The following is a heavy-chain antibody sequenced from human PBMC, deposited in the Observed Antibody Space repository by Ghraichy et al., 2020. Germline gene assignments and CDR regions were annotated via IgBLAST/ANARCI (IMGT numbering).Heavy chain of an antibody. CDR2: ISPYNGNT. J-gene: IGHJ6*02. D-gene: IGHD6-13*01. Sequence: ASVKVSCKASGYIFTSYGISWVREAPGQGLEWMGWISPYNGNTNYAQKLQGRVTMTTDTSTSTAYMELRSLTSDDTAVYYCARVDRSSIAAAQSNGMDVWGQGTTVTVSS. CDR3: ARVDRSSIAAAQSNGMDV. CDR1: GYIFTSYG. V-gene: IGHV1-18*04.